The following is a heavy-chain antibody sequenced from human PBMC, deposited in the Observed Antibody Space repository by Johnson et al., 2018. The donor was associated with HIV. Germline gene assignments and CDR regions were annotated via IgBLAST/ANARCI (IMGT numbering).Heavy chain of an antibody. CDR1: GFTFSSYW. D-gene: IGHD6-19*01. J-gene: IGHJ3*02. CDR3: AREQWLAPGVFDI. CDR2: IKHDGREK. V-gene: IGHV3-7*01. Sequence: VQLVESGGGLVQPGGSLRLSCAASGFTFSSYWMSWVLQAPGKGLEWVANIKHDGREKYYVDSGKGRFTISRDNAKNSLYLQMNTLTAEDTAVYYCAREQWLAPGVFDIWGQGTMVTVSS.